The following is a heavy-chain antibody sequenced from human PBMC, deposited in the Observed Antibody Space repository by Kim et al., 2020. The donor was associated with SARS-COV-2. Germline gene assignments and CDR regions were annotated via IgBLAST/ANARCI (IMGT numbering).Heavy chain of an antibody. CDR1: GDTFTNYH. J-gene: IGHJ4*01. D-gene: IGHD2-15*01. Sequence: ASVKVSCTTSGDTFTNYHLHWVRQAPGQGLEWMGIINPISGSTNYAQRVQGRVTMTTDTSTTTAYIELSSLRSEDTAVYYCVRGGGGGETNFPYFDY. CDR2: INPISGST. V-gene: IGHV1-46*01. CDR3: VRGGGGGETNFPYFDY.